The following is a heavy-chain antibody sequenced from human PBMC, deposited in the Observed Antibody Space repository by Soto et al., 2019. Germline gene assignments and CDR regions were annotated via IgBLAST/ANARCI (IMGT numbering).Heavy chain of an antibody. CDR1: GGSVSSGSYY. Sequence: QVQLQESGPGLVKPSETLSLTCTVSGGSVSSGSYYWSWIRQPPGKGLEWIGYIYYSGSTNYNPSLKSRVTISVDTSKNQFSLKLSSVTAADTAVYYCARGVYYYDSSGWGFDPWGQGTLVTVSS. V-gene: IGHV4-61*01. CDR2: IYYSGST. J-gene: IGHJ5*02. CDR3: ARGVYYYDSSGWGFDP. D-gene: IGHD3-22*01.